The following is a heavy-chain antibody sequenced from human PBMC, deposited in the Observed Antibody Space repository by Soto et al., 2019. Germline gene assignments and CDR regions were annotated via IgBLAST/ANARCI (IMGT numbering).Heavy chain of an antibody. CDR2: IIPIFGTA. CDR3: ARAVAAAGQYYYYGMDV. J-gene: IGHJ6*02. V-gene: IGHV1-69*06. CDR1: GGTFSSYA. D-gene: IGHD6-13*01. Sequence: ASVKVSCKASGGTFSSYAISWVRQAPGQGLEWMGGIIPIFGTANYAQKFQGRVTVTADKSTSTAYMELSSLRSEDTAVYYCARAVAAAGQYYYYGMDVWGQGTTVTSP.